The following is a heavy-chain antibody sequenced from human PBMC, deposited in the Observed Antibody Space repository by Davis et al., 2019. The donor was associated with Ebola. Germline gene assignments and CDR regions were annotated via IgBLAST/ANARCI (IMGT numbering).Heavy chain of an antibody. CDR3: ARDTVLWFGELLYSPRYYFDY. Sequence: MLSETLSLTCPLPGGSIRSRSFLWGWHRQPPGKGWEWIGTIFYSRSTHYNPSPKSRFTIPVDTSKNQFSLKLSSVTAADTAVYYCARDTVLWFGELLYSPRYYFDYWGQGTLVSVSS. CDR2: IFYSRST. CDR1: GGSIRSRSFL. D-gene: IGHD3-10*01. J-gene: IGHJ4*02. V-gene: IGHV4-39*02.